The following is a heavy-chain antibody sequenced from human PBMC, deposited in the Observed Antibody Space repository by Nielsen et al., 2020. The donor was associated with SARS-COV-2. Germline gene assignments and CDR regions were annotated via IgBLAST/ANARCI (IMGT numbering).Heavy chain of an antibody. D-gene: IGHD6-19*01. CDR1: GYTFTGYY. CDR3: ARGAQQWLADY. CDR2: INPNSGGT. V-gene: IGHV1-2*06. J-gene: IGHJ4*02. Sequence: ASVKVSCKASGYTFTGYYMHWVRQAPGQGLEWMGRINPNSGGTNYAQKFQGRVTTTRDMSVNTAYMELSGLTADDTAVYYCARGAQQWLADYWGQGTLVTVSS.